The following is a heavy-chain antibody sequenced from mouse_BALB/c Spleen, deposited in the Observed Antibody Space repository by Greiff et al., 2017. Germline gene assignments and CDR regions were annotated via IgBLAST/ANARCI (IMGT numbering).Heavy chain of an antibody. D-gene: IGHD2-1*01. V-gene: IGHV1-39*01. CDR3: AFYYGNYEGAMDY. CDR1: GYSFTDYI. J-gene: IGHJ4*01. CDR2: INPYYGST. Sequence: VQLQQTGPELVKPGASVKISCKASGYSFTDYIMLWVKQSHGKSLGWIGNINPYYGSTSYNLKFKGKATLTVDKSSSTAYMQLNSLTSEDSAVYYCAFYYGNYEGAMDYWGQGTSVTVSS.